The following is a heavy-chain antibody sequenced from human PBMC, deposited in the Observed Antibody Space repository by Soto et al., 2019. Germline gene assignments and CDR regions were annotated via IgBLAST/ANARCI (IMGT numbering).Heavy chain of an antibody. V-gene: IGHV1-18*01. CDR2: IGTYNLNT. CDR3: AAGDYYDSSGYSSDY. J-gene: IGHJ4*02. D-gene: IGHD3-22*01. CDR1: GYDFTTYA. Sequence: ASVKVSCKASGYDFTTYALSWVRQAPGQGLEWLGWIGTYNLNTRYAQKLQGRVTMTADTSTSTAYMELSSLRSEDTAVYYCAAGDYYDSSGYSSDYWGKGTLVPVSS.